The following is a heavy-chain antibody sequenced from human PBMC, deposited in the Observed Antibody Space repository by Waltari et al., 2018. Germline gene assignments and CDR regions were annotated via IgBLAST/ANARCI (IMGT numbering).Heavy chain of an antibody. CDR2: ISSSSSYI. Sequence: EVQLVESGGGLVKPGGSLRLSCAASGFTFSSYSMNWVRQAPGKGLEWCLSISSSSSYIYYADSVKGRFTISRDNAKNSLYLQMNSLRAEDTAVYYCARYSEAGYWGQGTLVTVSS. D-gene: IGHD6-19*01. CDR1: GFTFSSYS. CDR3: ARYSEAGY. J-gene: IGHJ4*02. V-gene: IGHV3-21*01.